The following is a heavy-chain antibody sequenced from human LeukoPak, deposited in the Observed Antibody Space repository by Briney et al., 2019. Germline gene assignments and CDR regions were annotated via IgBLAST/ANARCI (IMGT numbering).Heavy chain of an antibody. V-gene: IGHV3-7*01. CDR3: AKEITRPNRAVAGLNY. Sequence: GGSLRLSCAASGFTFSNYWMTWVRQAPGKGLEWVANIKQDGSEKYFVGSVRGRFTISRDNAKNSLYLQMNSLRAEDTAVYYCAKEITRPNRAVAGLNYWGQGTLVTVSS. CDR1: GFTFSNYW. CDR2: IKQDGSEK. D-gene: IGHD6-19*01. J-gene: IGHJ4*02.